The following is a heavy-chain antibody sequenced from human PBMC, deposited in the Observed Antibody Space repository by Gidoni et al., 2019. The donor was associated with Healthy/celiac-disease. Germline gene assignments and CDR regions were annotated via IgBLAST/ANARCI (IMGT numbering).Heavy chain of an antibody. J-gene: IGHJ5*02. Sequence: EVQLVESGGGLVKPGGSLRLSCAASGFTLSSYSMNWVRQAPGKGREWVSSISSSSSYIYYADSVKGRFTISRDNAKNSLYLQMNSLRAEDTAVYYCARDLQNPAYEYLLVSWGQGTLVTVSS. D-gene: IGHD5-12*01. CDR2: ISSSSSYI. CDR1: GFTLSSYS. CDR3: ARDLQNPAYEYLLVS. V-gene: IGHV3-21*01.